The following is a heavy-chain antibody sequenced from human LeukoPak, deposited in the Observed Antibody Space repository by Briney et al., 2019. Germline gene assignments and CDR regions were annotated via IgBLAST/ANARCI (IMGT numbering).Heavy chain of an antibody. V-gene: IGHV3-48*03. CDR2: ISSSGSTI. D-gene: IGHD4-17*01. CDR1: GFTFSSYE. J-gene: IGHJ2*01. Sequence: GGSLRLSCAASGFTFSSYEMNWVRQAPGKGLEWVSYISSSGSTIYYADSVKGRFTISRDNAKNSLYLQMNSLRAEDTAVYYCARVYGDYEAHWYFDLWGRGTLVNVSS. CDR3: ARVYGDYEAHWYFDL.